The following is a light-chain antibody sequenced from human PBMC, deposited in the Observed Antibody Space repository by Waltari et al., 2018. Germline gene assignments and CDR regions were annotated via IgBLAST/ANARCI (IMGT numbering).Light chain of an antibody. CDR3: QQYNSWPPYT. CDR1: QSVSSN. Sequence: EIVMTQSPATLSVSPGERAPLSCRASQSVSSNLARYQQKPGQAPRLLIYGASTRATGIPARFSGSGSGTEFTLTISSLQSEDFAVYYCQQYNSWPPYTFGQGTKLEIK. J-gene: IGKJ2*01. CDR2: GAS. V-gene: IGKV3-15*01.